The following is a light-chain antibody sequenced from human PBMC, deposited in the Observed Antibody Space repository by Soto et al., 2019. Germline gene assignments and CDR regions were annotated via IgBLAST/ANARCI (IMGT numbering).Light chain of an antibody. CDR3: LQSYSTPPLT. Sequence: DIQMTQSPSSLSASVGDRVTITCRASQTISMYLNWYQQKPGKAPILLISAASSLASAVPSRFSVCRSGSEFTLTIRLLHPEDCATYYCLQSYSTPPLTFGGGNKVEIK. J-gene: IGKJ4*01. CDR1: QTISMY. V-gene: IGKV1-39*01. CDR2: AAS.